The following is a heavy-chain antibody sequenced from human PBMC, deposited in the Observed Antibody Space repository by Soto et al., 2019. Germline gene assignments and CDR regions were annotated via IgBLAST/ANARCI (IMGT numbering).Heavy chain of an antibody. J-gene: IGHJ4*02. Sequence: GGSLRLSCAASGFTFSTYSMNWVRQAPGKGLEWVSSINGRSNYIYYAGSVKGRFTISRDNAKNSLYLQMNSLRAEDTAVYYCAREDGIVGATSAFDYWGQGTLVTVSS. CDR2: INGRSNYI. CDR3: AREDGIVGATSAFDY. V-gene: IGHV3-21*01. D-gene: IGHD1-26*01. CDR1: GFTFSTYS.